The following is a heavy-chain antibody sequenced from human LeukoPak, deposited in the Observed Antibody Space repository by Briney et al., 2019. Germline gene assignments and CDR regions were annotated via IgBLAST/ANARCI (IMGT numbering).Heavy chain of an antibody. Sequence: PVRTLCLSSAVSLVTPRRDWMSWVPRAPGKGLEWVANIKQDGSGESYVVSVKGRFTISRDNAKYARYVQVNSLRAEDTAVYYCARVALVPEYWGQGTLVTVSS. J-gene: IGHJ4*02. CDR2: IKQDGSGE. V-gene: IGHV3-7*01. CDR1: LVTPRRDW. CDR3: ARVALVPEY. D-gene: IGHD2-2*01.